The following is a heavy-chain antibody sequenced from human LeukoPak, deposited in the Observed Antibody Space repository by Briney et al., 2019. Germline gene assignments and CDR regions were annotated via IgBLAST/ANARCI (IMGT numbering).Heavy chain of an antibody. CDR3: AKEGAYSSSWYLGY. Sequence: GGSLRLSCAASGFIFSDYVVNLLRQAPGSGLQWVAYIRYDGSHKYYIDSVKGRFTISRDNSKNTLYLQMNSLRAEDTAVYYCAKEGAYSSSWYLGYWGQGTLVTVSS. CDR1: GFIFSDYV. D-gene: IGHD6-13*01. J-gene: IGHJ4*02. V-gene: IGHV3-30*02. CDR2: IRYDGSHK.